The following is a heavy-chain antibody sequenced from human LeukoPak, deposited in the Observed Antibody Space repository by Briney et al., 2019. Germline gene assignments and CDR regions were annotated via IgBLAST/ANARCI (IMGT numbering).Heavy chain of an antibody. CDR3: ARDDCTNGVCYRDY. CDR2: IYHSGST. CDR1: GGSISSGGYY. D-gene: IGHD2-8*01. J-gene: IGHJ4*02. V-gene: IGHV4-31*03. Sequence: PSQTLSLTCTVSGGSISSGGYYWSWIRQHPGKGLEWIGYIYHSGSTYYNPSLKSRVTISVDRSKNQFSLKLSSVTAADTAVYYCARDDCTNGVCYRDYWGQGTLVTVSS.